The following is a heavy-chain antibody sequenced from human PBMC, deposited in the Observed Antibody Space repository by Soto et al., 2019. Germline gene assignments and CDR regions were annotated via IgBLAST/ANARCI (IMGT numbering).Heavy chain of an antibody. CDR1: GFTFSSYA. CDR3: AKLGEKSRPYYFDY. CDR2: ISGSGGST. D-gene: IGHD3-10*01. Sequence: GGSLRLACAASGFTFSSYAMSWVRQAPGKGLEWVSAISGSGGSTYYADSVKGRFTISRDNPKNTLYLQMNSLRAEDTAVYYCAKLGEKSRPYYFDYWGQGNLVTVSS. V-gene: IGHV3-23*01. J-gene: IGHJ4*02.